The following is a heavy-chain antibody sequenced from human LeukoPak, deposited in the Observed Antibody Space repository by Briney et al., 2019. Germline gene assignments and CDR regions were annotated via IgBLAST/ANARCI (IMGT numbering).Heavy chain of an antibody. D-gene: IGHD5-12*01. CDR3: ARVGQAGYVGYPLDY. CDR1: GFTFSSCW. J-gene: IGHJ4*02. V-gene: IGHV3-74*01. CDR2: INSDGSST. Sequence: GGSLRLSCAASGFTFSSCWMHWVRQAPGKGLMWVSRINSDGSSTSYADSVKGRFTISRDNAKNTLYLQMNSLRAEDTAVFYCARVGQAGYVGYPLDYRGQGTLVTVSS.